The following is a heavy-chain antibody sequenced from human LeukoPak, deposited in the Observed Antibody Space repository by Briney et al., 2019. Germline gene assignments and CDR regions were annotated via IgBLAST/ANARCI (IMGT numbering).Heavy chain of an antibody. J-gene: IGHJ5*02. D-gene: IGHD6-13*01. CDR1: GFTFSSYG. V-gene: IGHV3-33*01. Sequence: PGGSLRLSSAASGFTFSSYGMHWVRQAPGKGLEWVAVIWYDGSNKYYADSVKGRFTISRDNSKNTLYLQMNSLRAEDTAVYYCAREVVQQQLGLNWFDPWGQGTLVTVSS. CDR2: IWYDGSNK. CDR3: AREVVQQQLGLNWFDP.